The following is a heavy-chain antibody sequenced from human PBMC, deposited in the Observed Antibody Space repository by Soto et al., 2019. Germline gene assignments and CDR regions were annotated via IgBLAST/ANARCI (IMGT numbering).Heavy chain of an antibody. CDR2: ISYDGSNK. J-gene: IGHJ6*02. Sequence: QVQLVESGGGVVQPGRSLRLSCAASGFTFSSYGMHWVRQAPGKGLEWVAVISYDGSNKYYADSVKGRFTISRDNSKNTLYLQMNSLRAEDTAVYYCAKDISYCSSTSCYTAARYSYGPFYYYYGMDVWGQGTTVTVSS. CDR1: GFTFSSYG. D-gene: IGHD2-2*02. CDR3: AKDISYCSSTSCYTAARYSYGPFYYYYGMDV. V-gene: IGHV3-30*18.